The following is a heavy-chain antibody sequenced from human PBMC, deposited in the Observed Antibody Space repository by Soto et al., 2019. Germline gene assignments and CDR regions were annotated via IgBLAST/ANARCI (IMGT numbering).Heavy chain of an antibody. J-gene: IGHJ6*02. D-gene: IGHD2-21*01. CDR3: VRDPVDLFGYFDV. CDR1: EGTFASYS. Sequence: QEELVQSGAGVKKPGSSVNVSCRTSEGTFASYSVTWLRQAPGQRLEWMGECNPLMRAVNYAQKFQDRVTMTGDRFTSTVNMGLSSLRSDYTAVYYRVRDPVDLFGYFDVWGQGTPVTVSS. CDR2: CNPLMRAV. V-gene: IGHV1-69*06.